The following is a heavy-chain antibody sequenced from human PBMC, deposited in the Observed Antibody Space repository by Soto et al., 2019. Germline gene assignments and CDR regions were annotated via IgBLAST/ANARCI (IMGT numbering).Heavy chain of an antibody. Sequence: EVQLVESGGGLVQPGGSLKLSCAASGFTFSDSAMHWVRQASGKGLEWVGRIRSKTNSYATAYGESVKGRFTISRDDSKNTAYLQMDSLRTEDMAVYYCTRLECSSTSCSFYFDDWGQGTLVTVSS. CDR1: GFTFSDSA. CDR3: TRLECSSTSCSFYFDD. V-gene: IGHV3-73*01. D-gene: IGHD2-2*01. J-gene: IGHJ4*02. CDR2: IRSKTNSYAT.